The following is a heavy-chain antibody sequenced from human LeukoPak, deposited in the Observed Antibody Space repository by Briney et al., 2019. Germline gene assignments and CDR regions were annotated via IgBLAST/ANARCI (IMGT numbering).Heavy chain of an antibody. D-gene: IGHD2-21*02. CDR2: IWYDGSNK. CDR1: GFTFSSYG. Sequence: PGRSLILSCAASGFTFSSYGMHWVRQAPGKGLEWVAVIWYDGSNKYYADSVKGRFTISRDNSKNTLYLQMNSLRAEDTAVYYCARDESDEGWFDPWGQGTLVTVSS. J-gene: IGHJ5*02. CDR3: ARDESDEGWFDP. V-gene: IGHV3-33*01.